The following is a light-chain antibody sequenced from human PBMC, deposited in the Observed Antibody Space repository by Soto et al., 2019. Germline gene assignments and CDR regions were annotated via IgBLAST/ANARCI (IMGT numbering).Light chain of an antibody. CDR2: KAS. Sequence: DIQMTQSPSTLSGSVGDRVTITCRASRTISSWLAWYQQKPGKAPKLLIYKASTLKSGVPSRFSGSGSGTEFTLTISSLQPHDFATYYCQHYNSYSEAFGQGTKV. J-gene: IGKJ1*01. CDR1: RTISSW. CDR3: QHYNSYSEA. V-gene: IGKV1-5*03.